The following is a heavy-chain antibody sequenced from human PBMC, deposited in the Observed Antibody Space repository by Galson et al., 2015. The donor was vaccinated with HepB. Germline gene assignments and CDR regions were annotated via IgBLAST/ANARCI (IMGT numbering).Heavy chain of an antibody. D-gene: IGHD3-10*01. V-gene: IGHV3-23*01. J-gene: IGHJ5*02. CDR1: GFTFSSYA. CDR3: AKSPTDNWFPPNGFDP. CDR2: ITGSGGST. Sequence: SLRLSCAASGFTFSSYAMSWVRQAPGKGLEWVSAITGSGGSTYYADSVKGRFTISRDNSKDTLYLQMSSLRAEDTAVYYCAKSPTDNWFPPNGFDPWGQGALVTVSS.